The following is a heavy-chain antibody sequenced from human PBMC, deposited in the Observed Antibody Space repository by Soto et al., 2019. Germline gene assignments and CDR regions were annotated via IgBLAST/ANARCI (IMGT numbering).Heavy chain of an antibody. D-gene: IGHD6-13*01. CDR3: ARAAIHGSSWYFWFDP. CDR2: IIPMFGTT. Sequence: ASVKVSCKISGGTFSSHAINWVRQAPGQGLEWMGGIIPMFGTTNYAQKFKGRVTISADESTSTAYMELSSLRSEDAAVYYCARAAIHGSSWYFWFDPWGQGTLVTVSS. V-gene: IGHV1-69*13. J-gene: IGHJ5*02. CDR1: GGTFSSHA.